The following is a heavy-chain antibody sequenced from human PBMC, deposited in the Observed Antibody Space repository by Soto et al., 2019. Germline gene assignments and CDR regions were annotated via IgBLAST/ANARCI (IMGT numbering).Heavy chain of an antibody. J-gene: IGHJ5*02. CDR1: GGTFSSYA. CDR2: IIPIFGTA. V-gene: IGHV1-69*13. Sequence: SVKVSCKASGGTFSSYAISWVRQAPGQGLEWMGGIIPIFGTANYAQKFQGRVTITADESTSTAYMELSSLRSEDTAVYYCARTDCSSTSCPQSNWFDPWGQGTLVTVSS. CDR3: ARTDCSSTSCPQSNWFDP. D-gene: IGHD2-2*01.